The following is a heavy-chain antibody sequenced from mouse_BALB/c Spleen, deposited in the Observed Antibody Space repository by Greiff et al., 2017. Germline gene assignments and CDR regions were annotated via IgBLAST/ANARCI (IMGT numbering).Heavy chain of an antibody. V-gene: IGHV5-4*02. CDR1: GFTFSDYY. Sequence: EVQLVESGGGLVKPGGSLKLSCAASGFTFSDYYMYWVRQTPEKRLEWVATISDGGSYTYYPDSVKGRFPISRDNAKNNLYLQMSSLKSEDTAMYYCARGGYYGSRYYYAMDYWGQGTSVTVSS. CDR2: ISDGGSYT. CDR3: ARGGYYGSRYYYAMDY. D-gene: IGHD1-1*01. J-gene: IGHJ4*01.